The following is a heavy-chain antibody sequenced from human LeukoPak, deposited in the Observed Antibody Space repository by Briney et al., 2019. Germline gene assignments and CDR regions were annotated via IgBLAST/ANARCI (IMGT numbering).Heavy chain of an antibody. Sequence: PGGSLRLSCAASGFTFSTYWMHWVRQAPGKGLVWVSRINGDGSTTSYADSVKGRFIISRDNAKNTLYLQMNSLRAEDTAVYYCSRVEGPWFGEPWSQGTLVTVSS. CDR1: GFTFSTYW. J-gene: IGHJ4*02. CDR2: INGDGSTT. D-gene: IGHD3-10*01. V-gene: IGHV3-74*01. CDR3: SRVEGPWFGEP.